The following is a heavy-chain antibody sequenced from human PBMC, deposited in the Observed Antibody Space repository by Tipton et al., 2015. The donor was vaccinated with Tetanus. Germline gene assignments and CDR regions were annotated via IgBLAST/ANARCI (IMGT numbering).Heavy chain of an antibody. CDR2: TYHTGGT. V-gene: IGHV4-30-2*01. Sequence: TLSLTCTVSGGSFTSDNSYWSWIRQPPGKGLEWIGYTYHTGGTYFNPSLKSRVTISVDRSNDQFSLHLTSVTAADTALYFCARAPYNSPGKFYFDSWGQGILVAVSS. J-gene: IGHJ4*02. CDR1: GGSFTSDNSY. D-gene: IGHD1-1*01. CDR3: ARAPYNSPGKFYFDS.